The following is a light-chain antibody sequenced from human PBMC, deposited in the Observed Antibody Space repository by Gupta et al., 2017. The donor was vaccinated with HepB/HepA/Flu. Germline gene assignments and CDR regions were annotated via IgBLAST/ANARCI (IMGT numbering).Light chain of an antibody. J-gene: IGKJ1*01. Sequence: EIVMTQSPATLSVSPGERATLSCRASQSVSSNLAWYQQKPGQAPRLLIYGASTRATGIPARFSGSGSGTEFTLTISSLHSEDFAVYYCQQYNNWPPWTFGPWTKVEIK. V-gene: IGKV3-15*01. CDR2: GAS. CDR3: QQYNNWPPWT. CDR1: QSVSSN.